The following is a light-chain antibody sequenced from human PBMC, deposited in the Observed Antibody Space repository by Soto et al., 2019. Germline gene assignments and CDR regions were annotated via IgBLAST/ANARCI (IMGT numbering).Light chain of an antibody. V-gene: IGLV2-11*01. J-gene: IGLJ2*01. CDR1: SSGYNY. CDR3: CSYARSSVI. CDR2: DVT. Sequence: QSALTQPRSVSGSPGQSVTISCTGTSSGYNYVSWYQQHPGEAPKLMIYDVTMRPSGVPDRFSGSKSGNTASLTISGLQAEDEADYYCCSYARSSVIFGGGTKVTVL.